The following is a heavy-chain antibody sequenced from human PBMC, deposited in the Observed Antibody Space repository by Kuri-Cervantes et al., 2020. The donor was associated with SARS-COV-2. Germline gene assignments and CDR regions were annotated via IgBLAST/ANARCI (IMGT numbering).Heavy chain of an antibody. Sequence: SENLSLTCAVSGGSFSGSYSWSWIRQPPGKGLEWIGYIYHSGSTYYNPSLKSRVTISGDKSKNQFSLRLTSMTAADTAVYYCASGSFGSNDFWGQGTLVTVSS. V-gene: IGHV4-30-2*01. CDR3: ASGSFGSNDF. J-gene: IGHJ4*02. D-gene: IGHD3-10*01. CDR2: IYHSGST. CDR1: GGSFSGSYS.